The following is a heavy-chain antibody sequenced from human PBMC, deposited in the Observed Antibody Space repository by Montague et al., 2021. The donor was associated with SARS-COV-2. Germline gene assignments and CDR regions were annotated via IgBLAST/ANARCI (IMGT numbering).Heavy chain of an antibody. Sequence: SETLSLTCTVSGGSISSSSYYWDWIRQPPGKGLEWIGSIYYSGSTYYNPSLKSRVTISVDTSKNQFSLKLSSVTAADTAVYYCARAGGWLSRGSYLVDGWGQRTLVTGST. CDR2: IYYSGST. D-gene: IGHD3-22*01. CDR1: GGSISSSSYY. V-gene: IGHV4-39*07. CDR3: ARAGGWLSRGSYLVDG. J-gene: IGHJ4*02.